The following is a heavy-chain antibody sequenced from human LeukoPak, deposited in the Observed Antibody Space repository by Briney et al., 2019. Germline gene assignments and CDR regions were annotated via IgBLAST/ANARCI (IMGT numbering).Heavy chain of an antibody. D-gene: IGHD3-10*01. CDR1: GYTFTSYG. J-gene: IGHJ4*02. Sequence: GASVKVSCKASGYTFTSYGISWVRLAPGQGLEWMGWISAYNGNTNYAQKLQGRVTMTTDTSTSTAYMELRSLRSDDTAVYYCARDLLLWFGELPTFGYWGQGTLVTVSS. V-gene: IGHV1-18*04. CDR3: ARDLLLWFGELPTFGY. CDR2: ISAYNGNT.